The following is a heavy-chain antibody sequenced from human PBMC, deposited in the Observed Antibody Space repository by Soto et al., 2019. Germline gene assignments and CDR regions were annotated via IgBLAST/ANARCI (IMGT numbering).Heavy chain of an antibody. CDR3: AREYYYGMDF. J-gene: IGHJ6*02. V-gene: IGHV3-11*05. CDR1: GFTFSDYY. CDR2: ITGSSDYT. Sequence: QVQLVESGGGLVRPGGSLRLSCAASGFTFSDYYMTWIRQAPGKGLEWVSYITGSSDYTNYADSVKGRFTISRDNVKNSLYLQMNSLRAEDTAVYYCAREYYYGMDFWGQGTTLTVSS.